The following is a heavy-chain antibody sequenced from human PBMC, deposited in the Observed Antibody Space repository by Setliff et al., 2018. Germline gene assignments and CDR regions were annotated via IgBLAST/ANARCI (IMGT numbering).Heavy chain of an antibody. CDR1: GYSFTSYW. D-gene: IGHD6-13*01. CDR2: IFPGDSDT. J-gene: IGHJ6*02. Sequence: PGESLKISCKGSGYSFTSYWIGWVRQMPGKGLEWMGIIFPGDSDTRYSPSFQGQVTSSADKSISTAYLQWSSLKASDTAMYYCARVGQQLVYYYYGMDVWGQGTTVTVSS. CDR3: ARVGQQLVYYYYGMDV. V-gene: IGHV5-51*03.